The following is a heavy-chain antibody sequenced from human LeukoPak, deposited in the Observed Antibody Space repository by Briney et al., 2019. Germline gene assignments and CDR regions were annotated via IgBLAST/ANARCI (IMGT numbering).Heavy chain of an antibody. V-gene: IGHV4-39*01. CDR2: IYYTGTT. CDR3: ARRAWELLQDDY. D-gene: IGHD1-26*01. J-gene: IGHJ4*02. CDR1: GVSISNSSYY. Sequence: SETLSLTCTVSGVSISNSSYYWGWIRQPPGKGLEWIGSIYYTGTTHYNPSLKSRVTISVDTPKNQFSLKLSSVTAADTAVYYCARRAWELLQDDYWGQGTLVTVSS.